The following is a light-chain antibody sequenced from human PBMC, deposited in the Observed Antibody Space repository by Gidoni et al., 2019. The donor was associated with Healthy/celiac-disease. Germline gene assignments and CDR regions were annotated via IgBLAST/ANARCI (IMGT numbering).Light chain of an antibody. V-gene: IGKV1-39*01. Sequence: IQLPESTSSLSASVGDRVTITCRASQSISSYLNWYQQKPGKAPKLLIYAASSLQSGVPSRFSGSGSGTDFTLTISSLQPEDFATYYCQQSYSTPLLTFGGGTKVEIK. CDR2: AAS. CDR1: QSISSY. CDR3: QQSYSTPLLT. J-gene: IGKJ4*01.